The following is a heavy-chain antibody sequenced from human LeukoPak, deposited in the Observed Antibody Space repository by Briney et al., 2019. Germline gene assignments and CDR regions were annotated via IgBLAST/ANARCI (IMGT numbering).Heavy chain of an antibody. D-gene: IGHD5-18*01. CDR2: ILGSGSGGST. V-gene: IGHV3-23*01. J-gene: IGHJ6*02. CDR1: GFTFISYA. CDR3: AKDFSYSYDPGYYYYGMDV. Sequence: GGSLRLSCAASGFTFISYAMSGVRQAPGKGLEWVSTILGSGSGGSTYYADSVKGRFSISRDNSKNTLYLQMNSLRAEDTAVYYCAKDFSYSYDPGYYYYGMDVWGQGTTVTVSS.